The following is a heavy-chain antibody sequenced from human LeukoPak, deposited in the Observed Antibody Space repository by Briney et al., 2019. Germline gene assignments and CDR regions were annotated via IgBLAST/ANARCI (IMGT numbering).Heavy chain of an antibody. Sequence: SETLSLTCAVYGGSFSGYYWSWIRQPPGKGLEWIGEINHSGSTNYNPSLKSRVTISVDTSKNQFSLKLSSVTAADTAVYYCARGPYCSSTSCPPYYYYGMDVWGQGTTVTVSS. CDR3: ARGPYCSSTSCPPYYYYGMDV. CDR2: INHSGST. CDR1: GGSFSGYY. V-gene: IGHV4-34*01. D-gene: IGHD2-2*01. J-gene: IGHJ6*02.